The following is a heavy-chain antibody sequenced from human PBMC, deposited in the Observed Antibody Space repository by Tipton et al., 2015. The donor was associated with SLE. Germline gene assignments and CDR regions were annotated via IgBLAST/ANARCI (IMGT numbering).Heavy chain of an antibody. V-gene: IGHV3-64D*06. J-gene: IGHJ4*02. CDR1: GFTFSSYA. D-gene: IGHD2-21*02. Sequence: SLRLSCSASGFTFSSYAMHWVRQAPGKGLEYVSAISSNGGSTYYADSVKGRFTISRDNSKNTLYLQMSSLRAEDTAVYYCVKEVLLSNPYFDYWGQGTLVTVSS. CDR3: VKEVLLSNPYFDY. CDR2: ISSNGGST.